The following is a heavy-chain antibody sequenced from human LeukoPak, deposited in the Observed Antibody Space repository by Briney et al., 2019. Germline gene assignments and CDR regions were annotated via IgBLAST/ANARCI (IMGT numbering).Heavy chain of an antibody. CDR1: VVSTCTYE. J-gene: IGHJ4*02. V-gene: IGHV4-4*07. CDR2: IYTSVTT. CDR3: TRFSSIAAAFDY. Sequence: SETLSLTCTVSVVSTCTYECSWIREPAGHGLGGIGRIYTSVTTHSHPSPRSRVTMSVDPSTNPISLTLSSLTASHPHACFCTRFSSIAAAFDYWGLGTLVTVSS. D-gene: IGHD6-13*01.